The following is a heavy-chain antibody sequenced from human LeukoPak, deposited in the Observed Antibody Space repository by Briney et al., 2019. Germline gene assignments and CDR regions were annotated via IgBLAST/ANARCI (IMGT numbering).Heavy chain of an antibody. CDR3: ARGTTGTTPDDAFDI. J-gene: IGHJ3*02. CDR1: GFTVSSNY. CDR2: IYSGGST. V-gene: IGHV3-53*01. Sequence: GGSLRLSCAASGFTVSSNYMSWVRQAPGKGLDGVSVIYSGGSTYYADAVKGRFTISRDNSKNTLYLQMNSLRAEDTAVYYCARGTTGTTPDDAFDIWGQGTMVTVSS. D-gene: IGHD1-1*01.